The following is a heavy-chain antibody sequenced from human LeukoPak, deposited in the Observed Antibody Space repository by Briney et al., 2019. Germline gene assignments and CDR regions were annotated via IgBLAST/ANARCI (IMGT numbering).Heavy chain of an antibody. V-gene: IGHV4-38-2*02. D-gene: IGHD1-1*01. J-gene: IGHJ4*02. CDR2: FYYSGST. Sequence: SETLSLTCTVSGYSISSGCYWGWIRQPPGKGLEWIGSFYYSGSTYYNPSLKSRVTISADTSKNQFSLKLSSVTAADTAVYYCARLWRAAIDYGGQGILVTVSS. CDR1: GYSISSGCY. CDR3: ARLWRAAIDY.